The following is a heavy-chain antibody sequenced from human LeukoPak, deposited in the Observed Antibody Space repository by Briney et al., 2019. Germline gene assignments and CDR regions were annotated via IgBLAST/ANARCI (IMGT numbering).Heavy chain of an antibody. V-gene: IGHV4-39*01. D-gene: IGHD3-10*01. Sequence: SETLSLTCTVSGGSISSNTYYWGWLRQPPGQGLEWIGSIYYSGSTYYNPSLKSRVTISVDTSKNQFSLNLNSVTAADTAIYYCARRPYYYGSGSSYFDYWGQGTLVTVSS. CDR1: GGSISSNTYY. CDR3: ARRPYYYGSGSSYFDY. J-gene: IGHJ4*02. CDR2: IYYSGST.